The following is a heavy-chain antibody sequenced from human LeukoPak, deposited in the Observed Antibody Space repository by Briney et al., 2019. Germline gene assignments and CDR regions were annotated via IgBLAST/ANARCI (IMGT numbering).Heavy chain of an antibody. D-gene: IGHD4-11*01. CDR2: IYTSGST. V-gene: IGHV4-61*02. CDR1: GGSISSGSYY. J-gene: IGHJ4*02. Sequence: PSETLSLTCTVSGGSISSGSYYWSWIRQPAGKGLEWTGRIYTSGSTNYNPSLKSRVTISVDTSKNQFSLKLSSVTAADTAVYYCAREDDYQVDYWGQGTLVTVSS. CDR3: AREDDYQVDY.